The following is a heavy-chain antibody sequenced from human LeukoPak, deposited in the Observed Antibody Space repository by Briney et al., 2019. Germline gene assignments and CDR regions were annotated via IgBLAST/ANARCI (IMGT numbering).Heavy chain of an antibody. D-gene: IGHD6-13*01. V-gene: IGHV3-30*18. CDR3: AKPTSAAAGLFDY. J-gene: IGHJ4*02. CDR1: GFTFSSYG. Sequence: GGSLRLSCAASGFTFSSYGIHWVRQAPGRGLEWVAVISYDGSNKYYADSVKGRFTISRDNSKNTLYLQMNSLRAEDTAVYYCAKPTSAAAGLFDYWGQGTLVTVSS. CDR2: ISYDGSNK.